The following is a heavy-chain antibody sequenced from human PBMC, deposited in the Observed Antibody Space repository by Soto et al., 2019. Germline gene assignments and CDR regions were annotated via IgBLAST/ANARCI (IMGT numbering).Heavy chain of an antibody. Sequence: SETLSLTCTVSGGSISSYYWSWIRQPPGKGLEWIGYIYYSGSTNYNPSLKSRVTISVDTSKSQFSLKLSSVTAADTAVYYCARDIYVGYSYGSNYGMDVWGQGTTVTVSS. CDR2: IYYSGST. CDR1: GGSISSYY. D-gene: IGHD5-18*01. V-gene: IGHV4-59*01. CDR3: ARDIYVGYSYGSNYGMDV. J-gene: IGHJ6*02.